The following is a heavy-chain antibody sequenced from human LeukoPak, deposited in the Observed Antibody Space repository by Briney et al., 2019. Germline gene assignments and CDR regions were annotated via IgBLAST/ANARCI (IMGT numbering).Heavy chain of an antibody. J-gene: IGHJ5*02. CDR2: IIPIFGTA. CDR3: AREGLTYYYGSGSYYRGNWFDP. Sequence: ASVKVSCKASGGTFSSYAISWVRQAPGQGLEWMGGIIPIFGTANYAQKFQGRVTITADESTSTAYMELSSLRSEDTAVYYCAREGLTYYYGSGSYYRGNWFDPWGQGTLVTVSS. CDR1: GGTFSSYA. D-gene: IGHD3-10*01. V-gene: IGHV1-69*13.